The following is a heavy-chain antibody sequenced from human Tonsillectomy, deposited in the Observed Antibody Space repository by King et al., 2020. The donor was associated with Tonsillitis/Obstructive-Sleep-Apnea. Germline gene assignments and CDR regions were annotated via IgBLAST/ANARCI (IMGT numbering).Heavy chain of an antibody. CDR3: ASDRDYPAGVDYYSYYMDV. CDR1: GYTFTSFY. Sequence: VQLVESGAEVKKPGASLKVSCKASGYTFTSFYMHWVLQAPGQGLEWMGIINPSGASTTSAQKVQGRDTMNRDTSTSTVYMELSGLISEDTAVYYCASDRDYPAGVDYYSYYMDVWGKGTTVTVSS. D-gene: IGHD3-16*01. V-gene: IGHV1-46*01. J-gene: IGHJ6*03. CDR2: INPSGAST.